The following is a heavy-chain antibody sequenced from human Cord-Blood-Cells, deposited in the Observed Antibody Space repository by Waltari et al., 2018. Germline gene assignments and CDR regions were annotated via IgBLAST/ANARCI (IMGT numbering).Heavy chain of an antibody. CDR1: GFTFSSYA. D-gene: IGHD5-18*01. CDR2: ISGSGGST. V-gene: IGHV3-23*01. CDR3: AKGETAMVTYNWFDP. Sequence: EVQLLESGGGLVQPGGSLRLSCAASGFTFSSYAMSWVRQAPGKGLEWVSAISGSGGSTYYADSVKGRVTISRDNSKNTLYLQMNSLRAEDTAVYYCAKGETAMVTYNWFDPWGQGTLVTVSS. J-gene: IGHJ5*02.